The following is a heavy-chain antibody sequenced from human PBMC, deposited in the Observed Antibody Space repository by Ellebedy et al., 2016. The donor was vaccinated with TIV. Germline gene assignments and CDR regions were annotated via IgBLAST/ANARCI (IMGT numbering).Heavy chain of an antibody. J-gene: IGHJ4*02. CDR2: ISHTGTRT. D-gene: IGHD3-22*01. CDR1: GFTFNNYA. CDR3: AKGRVGGSDSSAPRYYFDY. V-gene: IGHV3-23*01. Sequence: GESLKISCAASGFTFNNYAMSWVRQAPGKGLEWVSTISHTGTRTYYANSVEGRFIISRDNSKRTLYLQMNSLRAEDTAVYYCAKGRVGGSDSSAPRYYFDYWGLGTLVTVSS.